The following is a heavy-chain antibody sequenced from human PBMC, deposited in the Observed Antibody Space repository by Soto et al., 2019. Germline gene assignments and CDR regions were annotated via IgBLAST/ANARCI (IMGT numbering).Heavy chain of an antibody. CDR3: ARSGIAADQALDI. J-gene: IGHJ3*02. D-gene: IGHD6-25*01. CDR2: INAGKGNT. V-gene: IGHV1-3*01. Sequence: QVQLVQSGAEVKKPGASVKVSCKASGYTFSNYAMHWVRRAPGQRLEWMGWINAGKGNTKYSQKFQGRVTINRDTTVSTAYVELSSLRSEDTAVYYCARSGIAADQALDISGQGTMVTASS. CDR1: GYTFSNYA.